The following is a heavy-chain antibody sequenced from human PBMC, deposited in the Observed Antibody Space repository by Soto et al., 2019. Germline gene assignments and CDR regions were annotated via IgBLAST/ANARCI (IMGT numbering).Heavy chain of an antibody. CDR1: GFLLSSYD. CDR2: IGTDGAT. D-gene: IGHD6-19*01. CDR3: ARGQWRGGAHFDY. Sequence: EVQLVESGGGLVQPGGSLRLSCAASGFLLSSYDMHWVRQATGKRLEWVSGIGTDGATYYPASVKGRFTIAREDGKNSLYLQMISLTGGDTAVYYCARGQWRGGAHFDYWGQGTLVTVSS. J-gene: IGHJ4*02. V-gene: IGHV3-13*01.